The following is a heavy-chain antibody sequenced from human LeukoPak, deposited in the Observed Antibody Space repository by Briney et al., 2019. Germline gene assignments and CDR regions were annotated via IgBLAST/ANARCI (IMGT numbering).Heavy chain of an antibody. V-gene: IGHV4-39*07. D-gene: IGHD4-17*01. CDR3: ACDTVTTSFHY. Sequence: PSETLSLTCTVSGGSISSSSYYWGWIRQPPGKGLEWIGSIYYSGSTYYNPSLKSRVTISVDTSKNQFSLKLSSVTAADTAVYYCACDTVTTSFHYWGQRTLVTVSS. CDR1: GGSISSSSYY. J-gene: IGHJ4*02. CDR2: IYYSGST.